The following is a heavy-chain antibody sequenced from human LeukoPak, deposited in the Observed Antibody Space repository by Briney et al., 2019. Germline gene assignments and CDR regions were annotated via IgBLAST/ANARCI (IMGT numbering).Heavy chain of an antibody. V-gene: IGHV4-59*08. Sequence: PSETLTLTCTVSGGSYSSYYWSWIRQPPGKGLEWIGYIHYSGSTDYNPSLKSRVTISVDTSKIQFSLELSSVTAADTAVYYCARRGDDTSGYYYYWGQGTLVTVSS. D-gene: IGHD3-22*01. J-gene: IGHJ4*02. CDR3: ARRGDDTSGYYYY. CDR1: GGSYSSYY. CDR2: IHYSGST.